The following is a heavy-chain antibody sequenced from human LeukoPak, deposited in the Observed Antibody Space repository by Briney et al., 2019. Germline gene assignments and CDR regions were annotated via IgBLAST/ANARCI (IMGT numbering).Heavy chain of an antibody. J-gene: IGHJ4*02. Sequence: PGGSLRLSCAASGFTLNSYLMSWVRQAPGKGLEWGANIKQDGSEKYYVDSVKGRFTISRDNAKNSLYLQMNSLRAEDTAVYYCARSGIRAVAGRGFDYWGQGTLVTVSS. D-gene: IGHD6-19*01. CDR2: IKQDGSEK. CDR1: GFTLNSYL. V-gene: IGHV3-7*01. CDR3: ARSGIRAVAGRGFDY.